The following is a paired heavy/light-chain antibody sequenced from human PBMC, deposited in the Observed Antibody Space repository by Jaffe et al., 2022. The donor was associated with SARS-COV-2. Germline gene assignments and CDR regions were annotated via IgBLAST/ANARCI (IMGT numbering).Heavy chain of an antibody. J-gene: IGHJ4*02. CDR3: ARDDGDNFFDY. V-gene: IGHV3-23*04. D-gene: IGHD4-17*01. CDR1: QFTFSNFA. CDR2: IGGSGGWT. Sequence: EVHLVESGGNLVQPGGSLRLSCVASQFTFSNFAMNWVRQAPGKGLEWVSGIGGSGGWTSYADSVKGRFTISRDNSKNTLFLQMNGLRAEDTATYFCARDDGDNFFDYWGQGILVSVSS.
Light chain of an antibody. CDR1: RSLVHSNGNTY. CDR2: KIS. V-gene: IGKV2-24*01. CDR3: VQATHFPRT. Sequence: DIVMTQTQLSSPVTLGQPASISCKSSRSLVHSNGNTYLSWLQQRPGQPPRLLIYKISNRFSGVPDRFSGSGAGTDFTLKISRVEAEDVGIYYCVQATHFPRTFGQGTKLEIK. J-gene: IGKJ2*02.